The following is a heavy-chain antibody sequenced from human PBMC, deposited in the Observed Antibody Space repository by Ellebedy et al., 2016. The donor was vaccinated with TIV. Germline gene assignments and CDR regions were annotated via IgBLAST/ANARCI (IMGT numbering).Heavy chain of an antibody. CDR2: MNGDGSKK. CDR1: RFTFSGYW. J-gene: IGHJ6*02. V-gene: IGHV3-7*03. D-gene: IGHD4-17*01. CDR3: ARDGAYGDYSPGYYGMDV. Sequence: GGSLRLSCAASRFTFSGYWMSWVRQAPGKGLEWVANMNGDGSKKYYVDSVKGRFTISRDNGKNSVYLQMNSLRTEDTALYYCARDGAYGDYSPGYYGMDVWGQGTTVTVSS.